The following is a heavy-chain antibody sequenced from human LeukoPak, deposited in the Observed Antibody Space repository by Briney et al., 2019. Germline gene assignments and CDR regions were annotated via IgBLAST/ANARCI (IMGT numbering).Heavy chain of an antibody. CDR2: ISGSGGST. V-gene: IGHV3-23*01. D-gene: IGHD2-2*01. CDR1: GFTFSSDA. J-gene: IGHJ3*02. CDR3: AKDTRIVVPAARDAFDI. Sequence: VGSLRLSCAASGFTFSSDAMSSVRQGPGRGLEWVSAISGSGGSTYYADSVKGRFTISRDNSKNTLYLQMNSLRAEDTAVYYCAKDTRIVVPAARDAFDIWGQGTMVTVSS.